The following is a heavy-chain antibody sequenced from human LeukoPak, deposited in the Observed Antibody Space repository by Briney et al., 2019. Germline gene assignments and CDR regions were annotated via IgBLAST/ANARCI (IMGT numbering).Heavy chain of an antibody. CDR2: IYYSGST. Sequence: SETLSLTCTVSGGSISSYYWSWIRQPPGKGLEGIGYIYYSGSTNYNPSLKSRVTISVDTSKNQFSLKLSSVTAADTAVYYCARHLPYSSGWYYFDYWGQGTLVTVSS. CDR1: GGSISSYY. V-gene: IGHV4-59*08. J-gene: IGHJ4*02. D-gene: IGHD6-19*01. CDR3: ARHLPYSSGWYYFDY.